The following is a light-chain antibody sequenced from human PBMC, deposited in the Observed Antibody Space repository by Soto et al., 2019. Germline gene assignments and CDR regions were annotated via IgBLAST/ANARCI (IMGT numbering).Light chain of an antibody. V-gene: IGKV1-39*01. J-gene: IGKJ2*01. CDR2: AAS. CDR1: QSISNY. Sequence: DMQMTQSPSSLSASVGDRVTSTCRADQSISNYVNWYQQRPGRAPELLIYAASSLQSGVPSRFSGSGSGTDFTLTISSLQPEDFASYYCQQSYTTPYTFGQGTKLQI. CDR3: QQSYTTPYT.